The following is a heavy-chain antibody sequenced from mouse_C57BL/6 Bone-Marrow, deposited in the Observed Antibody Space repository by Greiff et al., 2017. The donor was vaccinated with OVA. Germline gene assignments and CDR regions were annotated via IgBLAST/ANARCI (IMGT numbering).Heavy chain of an antibody. CDR3: ARGYRLDY. Sequence: VQLQQSGAELVKPGASVKLSCKASGYTFTSYWMRWVKQRPGQGLEWIGEIDPSDSYTNYNQKFKGKATLTVDTSSSTAYMQLSSLTSEDSAVYYCARGYRLDYWGQGTSVTVSS. J-gene: IGHJ4*01. CDR1: GYTFTSYW. V-gene: IGHV1-50*01. CDR2: IDPSDSYT. D-gene: IGHD1-2*01.